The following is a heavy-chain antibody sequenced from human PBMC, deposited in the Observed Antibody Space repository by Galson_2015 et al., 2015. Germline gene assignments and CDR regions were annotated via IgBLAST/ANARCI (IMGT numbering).Heavy chain of an antibody. CDR2: IYPGDSDT. CDR3: ARWTSNVPYFFDY. D-gene: IGHD4-11*01. J-gene: IGHJ4*02. Sequence: QSGAEVKKPGESLTISCKASGYSFTSYWIGWVRQTPGKGLEWMGIIYPGDSDTRYSPAFQGQVTISADKSISTAYLQWSSLKASDTAVYYCARWTSNVPYFFDYWGQGTLVTVSS. CDR1: GYSFTSYW. V-gene: IGHV5-51*01.